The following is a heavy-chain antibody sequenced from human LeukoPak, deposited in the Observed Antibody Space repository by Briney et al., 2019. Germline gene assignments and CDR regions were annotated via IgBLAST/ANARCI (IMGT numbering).Heavy chain of an antibody. J-gene: IGHJ6*02. D-gene: IGHD3-22*01. V-gene: IGHV4-30-2*01. CDR3: ARDYYDSSGHYYYYGMDV. Sequence: SETLSLTCAVSGGSISSGGYSWSWIRQPPGKGLEWIGYIYHSGSTYYNPSLKSRVTISVDRSKNQFSVKLSSVTAADTAVYYCARDYYDSSGHYYYYGMDVWGQGTTVTVSS. CDR1: GGSISSGGYS. CDR2: IYHSGST.